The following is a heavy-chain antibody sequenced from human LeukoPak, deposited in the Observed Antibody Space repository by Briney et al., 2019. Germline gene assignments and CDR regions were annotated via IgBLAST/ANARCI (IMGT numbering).Heavy chain of an antibody. CDR3: TSLTGDTDY. Sequence: SQTLSLTCAISEDSVSSNSAAWNWIRQSPSRGLEWLGRTYYRSKWYKEYALSVKSRITINPDTSKNQFSLQLNSVTPEDTAVYYCTSLTGDTDYWGQGTLVTVSS. CDR1: EDSVSSNSAA. D-gene: IGHD7-27*01. V-gene: IGHV6-1*01. CDR2: TYYRSKWYK. J-gene: IGHJ4*02.